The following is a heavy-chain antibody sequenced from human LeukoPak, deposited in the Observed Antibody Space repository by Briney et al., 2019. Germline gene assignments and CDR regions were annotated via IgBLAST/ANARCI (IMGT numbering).Heavy chain of an antibody. J-gene: IGHJ4*02. CDR3: ARDSAGNDY. V-gene: IGHV3-7*01. D-gene: IGHD6-13*01. CDR1: GFTFSSYW. Sequence: PGGSLRLSCAASGFTFSSYWMSWVRQAPGKGLEWVANIKQDGSEKYYVDSVKGRFTISRDNAKNSLYLQMNGLGAEDTAMYYCARDSAGNDYWGQGTLVTVSS. CDR2: IKQDGSEK.